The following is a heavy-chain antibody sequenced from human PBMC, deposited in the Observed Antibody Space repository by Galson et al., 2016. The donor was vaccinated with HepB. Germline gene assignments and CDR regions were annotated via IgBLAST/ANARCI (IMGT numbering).Heavy chain of an antibody. D-gene: IGHD3/OR15-3a*01. V-gene: IGHV1-46*01. CDR1: GYTFTSYY. CDR3: ARGTGTGGYFDY. CDR2: INPRGGST. J-gene: IGHJ4*02. Sequence: SVKVSCKASGYTFTSYYMHWVRQAPGQGLEWMGKINPRGGSTSCAQKFQGRGTMTRDTSTSTVYMELSSLTPEDTAVYYCARGTGTGGYFDYWGQGTLVTVSS.